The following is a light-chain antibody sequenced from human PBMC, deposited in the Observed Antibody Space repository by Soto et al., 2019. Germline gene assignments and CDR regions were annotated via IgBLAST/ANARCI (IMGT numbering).Light chain of an antibody. Sequence: QSALTQPASVSGSPGQSITISCTGTSSDVGSYNLVSWYQQLPGKAPKLMIYEVSKRPSGVSNRFSGSKSGNTASLTISGLQAEDEADYYCCSYAGSSTFAVFGGGTQLTVL. V-gene: IGLV2-23*02. CDR3: CSYAGSSTFAV. J-gene: IGLJ7*01. CDR2: EVS. CDR1: SSDVGSYNL.